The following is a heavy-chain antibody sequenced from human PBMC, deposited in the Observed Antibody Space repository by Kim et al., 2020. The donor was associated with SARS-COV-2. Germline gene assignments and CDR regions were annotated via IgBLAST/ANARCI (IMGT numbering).Heavy chain of an antibody. CDR3: ARVIGSGWPDY. CDR2: INPSGGST. J-gene: IGHJ4*02. V-gene: IGHV1-46*01. D-gene: IGHD6-19*01. CDR1: GHTFTSYY. Sequence: ASVKVSCKASGHTFTSYYMHWVRQAPGQGLEWMGIINPSGGSTSYAQKFQGRVTMTRDTSTSTVYMELSSLRSEDTAVYYCARVIGSGWPDYWGQGTLVTVSS.